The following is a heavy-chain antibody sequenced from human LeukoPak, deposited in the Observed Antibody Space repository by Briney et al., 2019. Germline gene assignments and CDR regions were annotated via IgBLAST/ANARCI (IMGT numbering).Heavy chain of an antibody. Sequence: SETLSLTCAVYGGSFSGYYWSWIRQPPGKGLEWIGSIYHSGSTYYNPSLKSRVTISVDTSKNQFSLKLSSVTAADTAVYYCAREDGSGSYNDWGQGTLVTVSS. CDR1: GGSFSGYY. V-gene: IGHV4-34*01. D-gene: IGHD3-10*01. CDR2: IYHSGST. CDR3: AREDGSGSYND. J-gene: IGHJ4*02.